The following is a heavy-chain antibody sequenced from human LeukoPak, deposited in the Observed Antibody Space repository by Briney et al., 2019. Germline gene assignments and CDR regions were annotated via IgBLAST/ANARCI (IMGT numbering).Heavy chain of an antibody. CDR3: ARGQDSSGWFGTLNY. Sequence: SETLSLTCAVYGGSFSGYYWSWIRQPPGKGLEWIGEINHSGSTNYNPSLKSRVIISVDTSKNQFSLKLSSVTAADTAVYYCARGQDSSGWFGTLNYWGQGTLVTVSS. CDR1: GGSFSGYY. J-gene: IGHJ4*02. D-gene: IGHD6-19*01. V-gene: IGHV4-34*01. CDR2: INHSGST.